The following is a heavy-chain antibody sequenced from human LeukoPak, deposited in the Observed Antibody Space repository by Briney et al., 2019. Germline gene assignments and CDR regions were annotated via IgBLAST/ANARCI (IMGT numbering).Heavy chain of an antibody. CDR1: GYSFTNYW. Sequence: GESLKISCHGSGYSFTNYWIAWVRQMPGEGLEWVGVVYPGDSQTIYSPSFQGQVTISADKSISTVYLQWTSLKASDTAMYYCALSIAVAGTVTYFDFWGQGILVTVSS. D-gene: IGHD6-19*01. CDR3: ALSIAVAGTVTYFDF. J-gene: IGHJ4*02. CDR2: VYPGDSQT. V-gene: IGHV5-51*01.